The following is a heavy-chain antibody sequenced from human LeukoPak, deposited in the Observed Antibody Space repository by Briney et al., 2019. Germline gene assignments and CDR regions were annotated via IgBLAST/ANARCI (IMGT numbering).Heavy chain of an antibody. V-gene: IGHV3-30*18. D-gene: IGHD2-21*01. CDR3: AKDEGGGDYYYGMDV. CDR1: GFTFSSYS. CDR2: ISYDGSNK. Sequence: GGSLRLSCAASGFTFSSYSMNWVRQAPGKGLEWVAVISYDGSNKYYADSVKGRFTISRDNSKNTLYLQMNSLRAEDTAVYYCAKDEGGGDYYYGMDVWGQGTTVTVSS. J-gene: IGHJ6*02.